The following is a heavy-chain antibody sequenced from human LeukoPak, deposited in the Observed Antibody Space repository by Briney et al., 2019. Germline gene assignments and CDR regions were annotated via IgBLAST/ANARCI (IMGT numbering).Heavy chain of an antibody. D-gene: IGHD3-16*01. CDR3: VTDWPVW. CDR2: ISNTGSPI. J-gene: IGHJ4*02. V-gene: IGHV3-48*01. Sequence: GGSLRLSCAVSGFTFSGSGMHWVRQAPGKGLEWVSYISNTGSPIYYADSVKARFTISRDNAKNSLWLQMSSLRADDTAVCFCVTDWPVWWGLGTLVTVSS. CDR1: GFTFSGSG.